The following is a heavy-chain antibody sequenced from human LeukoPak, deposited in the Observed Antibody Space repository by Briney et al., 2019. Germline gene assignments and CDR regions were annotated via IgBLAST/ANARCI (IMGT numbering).Heavy chain of an antibody. D-gene: IGHD2-2*01. CDR1: GGSISSYY. V-gene: IGHV4-4*07. CDR3: AREGYCSSTSCQNYYYYYMDV. J-gene: IGHJ6*03. CDR2: IYTSGST. Sequence: SETLSLTCTVSGGSISSYYWSWIRQPAGKGLEWIGRIYTSGSTNYNPSLKSRVTMSVDTSKNQFSLKLSSVTAADTAVYYCAREGYCSSTSCQNYYYYYMDVWGKGTTVTVSS.